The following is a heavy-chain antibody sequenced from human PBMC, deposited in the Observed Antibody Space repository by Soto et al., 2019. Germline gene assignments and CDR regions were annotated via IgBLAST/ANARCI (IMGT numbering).Heavy chain of an antibody. Sequence: EVQLVESGGGLVQPGGSLRLSCAASGFTFSRHWMHWVRQAPGKGLVWVSRINSDGSSTTYADSVKGRFTISRDNAKNTLYLQMNSLSAEDTAVYYCARDFPHDTSGHDYWGQGTLVTVSS. CDR2: INSDGSST. CDR1: GFTFSRHW. CDR3: ARDFPHDTSGHDY. D-gene: IGHD3-22*01. J-gene: IGHJ4*02. V-gene: IGHV3-74*01.